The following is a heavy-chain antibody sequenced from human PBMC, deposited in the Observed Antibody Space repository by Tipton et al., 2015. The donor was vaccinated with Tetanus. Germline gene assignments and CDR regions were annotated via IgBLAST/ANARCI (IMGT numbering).Heavy chain of an antibody. CDR3: ARHLYGYWFDP. Sequence: QSGPEVKKPGSSVKVSCEASGGTFGSYAVNWVRQAPGQGLEWLGGIIPFSDTIEYSQKFQGRVRITADKSSSPAYMELSSLTSEDTAVYYCARHLYGYWFDPWGQGALVTVSS. D-gene: IGHD3-10*01. CDR2: IIPFSDTI. CDR1: GGTFGSYA. V-gene: IGHV1-69*06. J-gene: IGHJ5*02.